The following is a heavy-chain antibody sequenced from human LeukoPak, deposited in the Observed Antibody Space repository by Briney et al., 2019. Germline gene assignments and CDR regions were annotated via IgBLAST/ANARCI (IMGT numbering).Heavy chain of an antibody. CDR3: ASSSGWWRLDN. D-gene: IGHD6-19*01. J-gene: IGHJ4*02. CDR2: MFHSGST. Sequence: SGTLSLTCAVSGGSISSSNWWSWVRQPPGKGLEWNGEMFHSGSTNLNPSPKSRVTISVDKSKNQFSLQLSSVTAADTAVYYCASSSGWWRLDNWGQGTLVTVSS. V-gene: IGHV4-4*02. CDR1: GGSISSSNW.